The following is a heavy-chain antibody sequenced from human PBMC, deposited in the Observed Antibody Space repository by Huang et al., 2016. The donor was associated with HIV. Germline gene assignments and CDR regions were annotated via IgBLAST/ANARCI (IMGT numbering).Heavy chain of an antibody. D-gene: IGHD3-3*01. Sequence: QVQLHESGPGLVKPSDTLSLICTVSGASVNGFYWGWIRRPPGKGLEWIGRISPTGKTNYNPSLQRRVTFFADTSKNRLSLNLTSVTAADSAVYYCARLTTYTTSSYSRFFNYWGHGILVSVSS. J-gene: IGHJ4*01. CDR1: GASVNGFY. V-gene: IGHV4-4*07. CDR2: ISPTGKT. CDR3: ARLTTYTTSSYSRFFNY.